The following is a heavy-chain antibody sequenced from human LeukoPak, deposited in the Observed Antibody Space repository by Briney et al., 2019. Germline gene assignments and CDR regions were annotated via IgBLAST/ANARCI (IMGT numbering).Heavy chain of an antibody. J-gene: IGHJ2*01. CDR2: LYYSWST. D-gene: IGHD4-17*01. V-gene: IGHV4-59*01. CDR1: GGLIRSYY. CDR3: ARDMDGDYGSRWYFDL. Sequence: SETLSLTRTVSGGLIRSYYRSWVTQPPRKGLVWIGDLYYSWSTNFNTSLKSRVTISVDTSKNQCALKLSSVAAADTAVYYCARDMDGDYGSRWYFDLWGAGTLVTVSS.